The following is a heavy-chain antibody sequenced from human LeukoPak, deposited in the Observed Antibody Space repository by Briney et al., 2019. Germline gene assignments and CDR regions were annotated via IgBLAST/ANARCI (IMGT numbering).Heavy chain of an antibody. CDR2: ISAYNGNT. CDR3: ARGPNKEVLRYFDWLLYPLGMDV. V-gene: IGHV1-18*01. Sequence: ASVKVSCKASGYTFTSYAMHWVRQAPGQRLEWMGWISAYNGNTNYAQKLQGRVTMTTDTSTSTAYMELRSLRSDDTAVYYCARGPNKEVLRYFDWLLYPLGMDVWGQGTTVTVSS. J-gene: IGHJ6*02. D-gene: IGHD3-9*01. CDR1: GYTFTSYA.